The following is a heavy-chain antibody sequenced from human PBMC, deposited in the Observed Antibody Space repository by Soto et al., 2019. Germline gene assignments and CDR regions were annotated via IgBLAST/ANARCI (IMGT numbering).Heavy chain of an antibody. D-gene: IGHD3-10*01. V-gene: IGHV3-13*01. Sequence: GGSLRLSCAASGFTFSSYDMHWVRQATGKGLEWVSAIGTAGDTYYPGSVKGRFTISRENAKNSLYLQMNSLRAGDTAVYYCARVRYYGSAHYYYYMDVWGKGTTVTVSS. CDR1: GFTFSSYD. J-gene: IGHJ6*03. CDR2: IGTAGDT. CDR3: ARVRYYGSAHYYYYMDV.